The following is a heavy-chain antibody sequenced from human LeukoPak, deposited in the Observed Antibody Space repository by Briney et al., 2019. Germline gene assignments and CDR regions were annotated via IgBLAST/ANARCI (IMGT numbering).Heavy chain of an antibody. V-gene: IGHV4-4*02. CDR2: IYHSGST. CDR3: STSTSEGWYYGSGSYYKGAFDI. D-gene: IGHD3-10*01. CDR1: GGSISSSNW. J-gene: IGHJ3*02. Sequence: PSGTLSLTCAVSGGSISSSNWWSWVRQPPGKGLEWIGEIYHSGSTNYNPSLKSRVTISVDKSKNQFSLKLSSVTAADTAVYYCSTSTSEGWYYGSGSYYKGAFDIWGQGTMVTVSS.